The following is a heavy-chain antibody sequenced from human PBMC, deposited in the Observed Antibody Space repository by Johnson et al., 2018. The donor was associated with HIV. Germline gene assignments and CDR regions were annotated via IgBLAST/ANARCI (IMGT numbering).Heavy chain of an antibody. Sequence: VQLVESGGGLVKPGGSLRLSCAASGFTFTNAWLHWVRQAPGKGLEWVGRLKSRTDGETADYAAPVKGRFTISRDDSKNTLYLQMNSLKTEDTALYYCTTDVPGGPYYNAFDIWDQGTMVTVSS. V-gene: IGHV3-15*01. CDR3: TTDVPGGPYYNAFDI. D-gene: IGHD1-26*01. CDR2: LKSRTDGETA. J-gene: IGHJ3*02. CDR1: GFTFTNAW.